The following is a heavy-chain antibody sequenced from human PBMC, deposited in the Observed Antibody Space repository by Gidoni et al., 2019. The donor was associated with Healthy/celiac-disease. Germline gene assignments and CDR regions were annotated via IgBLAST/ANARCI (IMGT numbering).Heavy chain of an antibody. Sequence: EVTLVASGGGLVQPGGSLRLSCAASGFTFCDHYMDWVRQAPGTGLAWVGRTRNKANSYTKEVAEAVKGRVTISRDDSKNALYVQMNSLKTEDTAVYYCAREEVVPAAIEYGAFDIWGQGTMVTVSS. CDR1: GFTFCDHY. CDR3: AREEVVPAAIEYGAFDI. D-gene: IGHD2-2*01. V-gene: IGHV3-72*01. J-gene: IGHJ3*02. CDR2: TRNKANSYTK.